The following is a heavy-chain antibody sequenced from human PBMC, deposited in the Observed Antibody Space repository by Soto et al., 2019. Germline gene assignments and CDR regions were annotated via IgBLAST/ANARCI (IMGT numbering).Heavy chain of an antibody. CDR1: GFSLSTNGVG. J-gene: IGHJ4*02. D-gene: IGHD3-16*02. Sequence: QITLKESGPTLVKPTQTLTLTCTFSGFSLSTNGVGVGWVRQPPGKALEWLALIYWNDDKRYSPSLKSRLTXTXXTSKNQVVLTMTNMDPVDTATYYCAHRLYQRGFDYWGQGTLVTVSS. CDR2: IYWNDDK. CDR3: AHRLYQRGFDY. V-gene: IGHV2-5*01.